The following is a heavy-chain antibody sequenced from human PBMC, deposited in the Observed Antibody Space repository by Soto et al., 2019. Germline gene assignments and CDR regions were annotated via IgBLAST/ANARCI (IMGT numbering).Heavy chain of an antibody. J-gene: IGHJ4*02. CDR2: IWYDGSNK. CDR3: GVDYYDSSGYYYFDY. V-gene: IGHV3-33*01. D-gene: IGHD3-22*01. Sequence: PGGSLRLSCAASGVTFSSYGMHWVRQAPGKGLEWVAVIWYDGSNKYYADSVKGRFTISRDNSKSTLYLQMNSLRAEDTAVYYCGVDYYDSSGYYYFDYWGQGTLVTVSS. CDR1: GVTFSSYG.